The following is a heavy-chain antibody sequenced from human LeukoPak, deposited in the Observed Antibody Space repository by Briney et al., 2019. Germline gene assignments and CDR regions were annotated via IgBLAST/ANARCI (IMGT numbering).Heavy chain of an antibody. Sequence: PGRSLRLSCAASGFTFSSYAMHWVRQAPGKGLEWVAVISYDGSNKYYADSVKGRFTIYRENSKNTLYLQMNSLRAEDTAVYYCASNGYSSSLEYWGQGTLVTVSS. CDR2: ISYDGSNK. CDR3: ASNGYSSSLEY. J-gene: IGHJ4*02. CDR1: GFTFSSYA. D-gene: IGHD6-13*01. V-gene: IGHV3-30-3*01.